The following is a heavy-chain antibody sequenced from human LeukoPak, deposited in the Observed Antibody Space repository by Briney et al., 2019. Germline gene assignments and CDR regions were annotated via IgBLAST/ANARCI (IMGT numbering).Heavy chain of an antibody. V-gene: IGHV3-9*03. J-gene: IGHJ4*02. CDR1: GFTFDDYA. CDR2: ISWNSGSI. D-gene: IGHD2-15*01. Sequence: GGSLRLSCAASGFTFDDYAMHWVRQAPGKGLEWVSGISWNSGSIGYAGSVKGRFTISRDNAKNSLYLQMNSLRAEDMALYYCAKGGLVVAATIDYWGQGTLVTVSS. CDR3: AKGGLVVAATIDY.